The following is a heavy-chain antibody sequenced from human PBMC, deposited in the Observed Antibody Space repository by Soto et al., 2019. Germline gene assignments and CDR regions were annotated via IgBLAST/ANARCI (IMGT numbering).Heavy chain of an antibody. V-gene: IGHV4-30-4*01. CDR3: ARGFPDYYDSSGYCDAFDI. Sequence: QVQLQESGPGLVKPSQTLSLTCTVSGGSISSGDYYWSWIRQPPGKGLEWIGYIYYSGSTYYNPSLKSRVTISVDTSKNQFSLKLSSVTAADTAVYYCARGFPDYYDSSGYCDAFDIWGQGTMVTVSS. CDR2: IYYSGST. J-gene: IGHJ3*02. CDR1: GGSISSGDYY. D-gene: IGHD3-22*01.